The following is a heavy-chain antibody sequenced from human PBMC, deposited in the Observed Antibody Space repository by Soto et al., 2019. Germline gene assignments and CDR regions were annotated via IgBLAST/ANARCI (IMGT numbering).Heavy chain of an antibody. D-gene: IGHD2-21*02. V-gene: IGHV3-48*02. Sequence: LVESGGGLVHPGESLRLSCEGSGFRFSDHSMNWVRQAPGKGLQWISYISSNGDITYYADSVKGRFTVSRDNANNALFLKMNSLRDDDTATYYWARLPKGSLVTAWGQGARVTVSS. CDR3: ARLPKGSLVTA. CDR2: ISSNGDIT. J-gene: IGHJ4*02. CDR1: GFRFSDHS.